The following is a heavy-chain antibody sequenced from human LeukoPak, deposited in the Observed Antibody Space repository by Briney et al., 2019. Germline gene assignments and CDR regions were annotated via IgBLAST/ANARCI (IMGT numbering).Heavy chain of an antibody. J-gene: IGHJ4*02. Sequence: GGPLRLSCAASGFTFSSYSMNWVRQAPGKGLEWVSSISSSSSYIYYADSVKGRFTISRDNAKNSLYLQMNSLRAEDTAVYYCASLRPAIDYWGQGTLVTVSS. D-gene: IGHD2-2*01. V-gene: IGHV3-21*01. CDR2: ISSSSSYI. CDR1: GFTFSSYS. CDR3: ASLRPAIDY.